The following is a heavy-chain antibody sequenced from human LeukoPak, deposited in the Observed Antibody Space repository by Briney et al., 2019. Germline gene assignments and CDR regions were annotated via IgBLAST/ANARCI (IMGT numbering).Heavy chain of an antibody. J-gene: IGHJ4*02. CDR1: GGSLSSGSYY. CDR2: IYTSGST. Sequence: PSETLSLTCTVSGGSLSSGSYYWSWIRQPAGKGLEWIGRIYTSGSTNYNPSLKSRVTISVDTSKNQFSLKLSSVTAADTAVYYCARITWELGSFDYWGQGTLVTVSS. V-gene: IGHV4-61*02. D-gene: IGHD1-26*01. CDR3: ARITWELGSFDY.